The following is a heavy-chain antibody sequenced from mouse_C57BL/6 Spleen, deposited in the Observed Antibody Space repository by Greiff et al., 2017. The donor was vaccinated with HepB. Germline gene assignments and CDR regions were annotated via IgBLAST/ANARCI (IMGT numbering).Heavy chain of an antibody. J-gene: IGHJ3*01. V-gene: IGHV5-4*01. CDR1: GFTFSSYA. CDR2: ISDGGSYT. D-gene: IGHD4-1*01. Sequence: EVQGVESGGGLVKPGGSLKLSCAASGFTFSSYAMSWVRQTPEKRLEWVATISDGGSYTYYPVNVKGRFTISRDNAKNNLYLQMSHLKSEDTAMYYCAREGYWDGFAYWGQGTLVTVSA. CDR3: AREGYWDGFAY.